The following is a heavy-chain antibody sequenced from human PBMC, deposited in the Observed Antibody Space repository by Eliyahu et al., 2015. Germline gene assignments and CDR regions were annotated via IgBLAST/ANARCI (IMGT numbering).Heavy chain of an antibody. J-gene: IGHJ4*02. V-gene: IGHV3-53*02. CDR3: ARGHLGQGSDY. CDR1: GFTVSSNY. CDR2: IYSGGST. Sequence: EVQLVETGGGLIQPGGSLRLSCTASGFTVSSNYMSWVRQAPGKGLEWVSVIYSGGSTYYADSVKGRFTISRDSSKNTLFLQMNSLRVEDTAVYYCARGHLGQGSDYWGQGTLVTVSS. D-gene: IGHD3-16*01.